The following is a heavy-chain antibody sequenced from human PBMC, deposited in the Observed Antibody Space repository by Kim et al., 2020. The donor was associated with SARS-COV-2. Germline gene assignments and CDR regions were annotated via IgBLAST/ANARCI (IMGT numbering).Heavy chain of an antibody. CDR1: GFTFSSYS. CDR2: ISSSSSYI. CDR3: ARPHIAAAGTAAAFDI. Sequence: GGSLRLSCAASGFTFSSYSMNWVRQAPGKGLEWVSSISSSSSYIYYADSVKGRFTISRDNAKNSLYLQMDSLRAEDTAVYYCARPHIAAAGTAAAFDIWGQGTMVTVSS. D-gene: IGHD6-13*01. V-gene: IGHV3-21*01. J-gene: IGHJ3*02.